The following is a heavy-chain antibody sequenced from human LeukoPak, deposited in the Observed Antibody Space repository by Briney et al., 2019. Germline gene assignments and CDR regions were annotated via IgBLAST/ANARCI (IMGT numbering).Heavy chain of an antibody. V-gene: IGHV3-48*03. CDR3: ARMYSGSYSTYFDY. CDR1: GFTLSSYE. J-gene: IGHJ4*02. Sequence: GGSPRLSCAASGFTLSSYEMNWVRQAPGKGLEWVSYISSSGGTIYYADSVKGRFTISRDNAKNSLYLQMNSLRAEDTAVYYCARMYSGSYSTYFDYWGQGTLVTVSS. CDR2: ISSSGGTI. D-gene: IGHD1-26*01.